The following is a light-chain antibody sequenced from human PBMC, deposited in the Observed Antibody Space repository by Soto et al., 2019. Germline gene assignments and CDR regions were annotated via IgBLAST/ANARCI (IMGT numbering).Light chain of an antibody. CDR2: GAS. J-gene: IGKJ1*01. V-gene: IGKV3-15*01. Sequence: EIVMTQSPATLAVSPGERVILSCRASQSINSNLAWYHQKPGQAPRLLIFGASTRAARIPDRFRGSGSGTEFTLTISSLQSEDFGVYYCQHNNNWPLTFGQGTKVDIK. CDR3: QHNNNWPLT. CDR1: QSINSN.